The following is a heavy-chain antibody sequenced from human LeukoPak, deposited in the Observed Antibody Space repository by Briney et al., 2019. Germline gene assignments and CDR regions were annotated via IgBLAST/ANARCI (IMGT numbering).Heavy chain of an antibody. Sequence: GGSLRLSCATSGFTFSSETMSWVRQAPGKGLEWVSAINGSGDSTYYADSAKGRFSISRDNSKNKLYLQMNSLRAEDTAVYYCAKDRTLGIALAGTGTLFEYWGKGT. CDR2: INGSGDST. CDR3: AKDRTLGIALAGTGTLFEY. CDR1: GFTFSSET. J-gene: IGHJ4*02. V-gene: IGHV3-23*01. D-gene: IGHD6-19*01.